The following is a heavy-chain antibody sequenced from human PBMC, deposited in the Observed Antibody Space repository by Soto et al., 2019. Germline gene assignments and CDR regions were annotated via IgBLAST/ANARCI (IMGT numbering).Heavy chain of an antibody. CDR2: IWYDGSNK. D-gene: IGHD5-18*01. J-gene: IGHJ3*02. CDR3: VRDLIGRYGRGAVDI. V-gene: IGHV3-33*01. CDR1: GFTFSNYG. Sequence: GGSLRLSCAASGFTFSNYGMHWVRQAPGKGLEWVAVIWYDGSNKYYADSVQGRFTISRDNSKNTLYLQMNSLRDEEAAVYYCVRDLIGRYGRGAVDIWGRGTMVTVSS.